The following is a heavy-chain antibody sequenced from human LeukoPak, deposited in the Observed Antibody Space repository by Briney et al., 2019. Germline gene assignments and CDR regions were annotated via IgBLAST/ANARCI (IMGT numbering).Heavy chain of an antibody. CDR1: GYTFTSYY. CDR3: ATVMGATLDAFDI. J-gene: IGHJ3*02. CDR2: INPSGGST. D-gene: IGHD1-26*01. Sequence: GASVKVSCKASGYTFTSYYMHWVRQAPGQGLEWMGIINPSGGSTSYAQKFQGRVTMTRDTSTSTVYMELSSLRSEDTAVYYCATVMGATLDAFDIWGQGTMVTVSS. V-gene: IGHV1-46*01.